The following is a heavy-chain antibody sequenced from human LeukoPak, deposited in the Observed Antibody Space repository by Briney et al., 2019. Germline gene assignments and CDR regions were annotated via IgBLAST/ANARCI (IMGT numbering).Heavy chain of an antibody. V-gene: IGHV4-59*08. Sequence: SETLSLTCTVSGGSISGYYWSWIRQPPGKGLDWIGYIYYSGTTYYNPSLKSRVTISLDTSRNQFSLKLNSVTAADTAVYYCARLSNIIVPAAYLDFWGQGTLVTVSS. CDR1: GGSISGYY. J-gene: IGHJ4*02. CDR3: ARLSNIIVPAAYLDF. CDR2: IYYSGTT. D-gene: IGHD2-2*01.